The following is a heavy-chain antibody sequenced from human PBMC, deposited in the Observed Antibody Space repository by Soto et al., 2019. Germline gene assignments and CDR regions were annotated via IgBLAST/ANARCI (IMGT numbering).Heavy chain of an antibody. D-gene: IGHD3-16*01. CDR2: ISTSGAST. V-gene: IGHV3-23*01. CDR3: ERGTYGNYDY. CDR1: GFTFSSYA. J-gene: IGHJ4*02. Sequence: PGGSLRLSCAASGFTFSSYAMSWVRQAPGKGLEWVSAISTSGASTYYADSVKGRFTISRDNSENTLYLQMNSLRAEDTAVYYCERGTYGNYDYWGQGTRVTVSS.